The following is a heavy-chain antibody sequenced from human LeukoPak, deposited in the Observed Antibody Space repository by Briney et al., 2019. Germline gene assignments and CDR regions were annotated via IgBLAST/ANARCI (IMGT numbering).Heavy chain of an antibody. J-gene: IGHJ4*02. CDR3: ARAVSGRFDY. Sequence: PSETLSLTCTVSGGSMSPYHWGWIRQPPGKGLEWTGYIYYSGSTNYNPSLNSRVTISVDTPKNQFSLRLSSVTAADTAIYYRARAVSGRFDYWGQGTLVTVSS. V-gene: IGHV4-59*08. CDR1: GGSMSPYH. D-gene: IGHD6-19*01. CDR2: IYYSGST.